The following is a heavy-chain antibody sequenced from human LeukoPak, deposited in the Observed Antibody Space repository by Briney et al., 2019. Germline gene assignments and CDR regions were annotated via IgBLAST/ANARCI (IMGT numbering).Heavy chain of an antibody. D-gene: IGHD2-15*01. CDR3: ARETYCSGGSCYKGNAFDI. CDR2: ISSSSSYI. V-gene: IGHV3-21*01. Sequence: GGTLRLSCAASGFTFSSYGMSWVRQAPGKGLGWVSSISSSSSYIYYADSVKGRFTISRDNAKNSLYLQMNSLRAEDTAVYYCARETYCSGGSCYKGNAFDIWGQGTMVTVSS. J-gene: IGHJ3*02. CDR1: GFTFSSYG.